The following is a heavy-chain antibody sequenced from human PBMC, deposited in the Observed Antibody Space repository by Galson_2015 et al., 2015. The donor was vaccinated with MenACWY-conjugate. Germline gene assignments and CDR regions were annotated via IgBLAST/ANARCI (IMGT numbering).Heavy chain of an antibody. CDR1: GFTFSSYA. CDR3: AKDGRVGTLVRGLITPPH. Sequence: SLRLSCAASGFTFSSYAMSWVRQAPGKGLEWVSTISGSGGSTYYADSVKGRFTISRDNSKNTLYLQMNSPRAEDTAVYYCAKDGRVGTLVRGLITPPHWGQGTLVTVSS. V-gene: IGHV3-23*01. J-gene: IGHJ4*02. CDR2: ISGSGGST. D-gene: IGHD3-10*01.